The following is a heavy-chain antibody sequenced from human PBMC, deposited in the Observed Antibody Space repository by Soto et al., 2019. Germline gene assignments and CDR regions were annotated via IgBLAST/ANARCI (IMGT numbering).Heavy chain of an antibody. V-gene: IGHV3-23*01. J-gene: IGHJ4*02. CDR2: ISGSGGST. Sequence: GSLRLSCAACGFTYSSYAMSWVHQAPGKGLEWVSAISGSGGSTYYADSVKGRFTISRDNSKNTLYLQMNSLRAEDTAVYYCAKDLTAMVTVVLGYSGQGTLVTVSS. CDR3: AKDLTAMVTVVLGY. D-gene: IGHD5-18*01. CDR1: GFTYSSYA.